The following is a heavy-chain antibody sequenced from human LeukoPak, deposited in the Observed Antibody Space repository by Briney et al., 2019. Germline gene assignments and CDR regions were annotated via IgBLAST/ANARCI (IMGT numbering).Heavy chain of an antibody. D-gene: IGHD3-9*01. V-gene: IGHV1-3*01. CDR1: GYTFTSYA. CDR2: INAGNDNT. J-gene: IGHJ4*02. Sequence: ASVKVSCKASGYTFTSYAMHWVRQAPGQRLEWMGWINAGNDNTKYSQKFQGRVSITRDTSASTAYMELGSPRSDDTAVYYCARDFEPRAFYFDYWGQGTLVTVSS. CDR3: ARDFEPRAFYFDY.